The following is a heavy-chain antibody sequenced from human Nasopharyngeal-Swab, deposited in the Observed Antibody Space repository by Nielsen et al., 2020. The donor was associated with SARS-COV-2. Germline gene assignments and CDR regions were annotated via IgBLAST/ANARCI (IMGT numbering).Heavy chain of an antibody. J-gene: IGHJ6*02. CDR3: ARDGVLPTVVAARAGYYYYGMDV. Sequence: ASVKVSCKASGYTFIDYYIYWVRQAPGQGLEWMGWINPNSGGTNYAQKFQGRVTMTRDTSISTAYMELISLRSDDTAVYYCARDGVLPTVVAARAGYYYYGMDVWGQGTTVTVSS. V-gene: IGHV1-2*02. CDR2: INPNSGGT. D-gene: IGHD2-15*01. CDR1: GYTFIDYY.